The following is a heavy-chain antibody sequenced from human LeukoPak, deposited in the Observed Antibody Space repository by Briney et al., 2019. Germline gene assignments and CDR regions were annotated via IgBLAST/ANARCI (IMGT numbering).Heavy chain of an antibody. CDR2: IYHSGST. D-gene: IGHD3-3*01. Sequence: SQTLSLTCTVSGGSISSGGYYWSWIRQPPGKGLEWIGYIYHSGSTYYNPSLKSRVTISVDRSKNQFSLKLSSVTAADTAVYYCARVILDDFWSGNWFDPWGQGTLVTVSS. V-gene: IGHV4-30-2*01. J-gene: IGHJ5*02. CDR3: ARVILDDFWSGNWFDP. CDR1: GGSISSGGYY.